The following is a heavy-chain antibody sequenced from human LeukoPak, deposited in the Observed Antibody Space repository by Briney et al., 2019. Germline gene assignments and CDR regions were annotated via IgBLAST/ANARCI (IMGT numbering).Heavy chain of an antibody. CDR1: GFTFSSYS. CDR3: ARCTTGRTFGSLREIKRSREIDY. CDR2: ISSSSSNI. Sequence: GGSLRLSCAASGFTFSSYSMNWVRQAPGKGLEWVSSISSSSSNIYYADSVKGRSTISRDNAKNSPYLQMNSLRVEDTAVYYCARCTTGRTFGSLREIKRSREIDYWGQGTLVTVSS. J-gene: IGHJ4*02. D-gene: IGHD1-1*01. V-gene: IGHV3-21*01.